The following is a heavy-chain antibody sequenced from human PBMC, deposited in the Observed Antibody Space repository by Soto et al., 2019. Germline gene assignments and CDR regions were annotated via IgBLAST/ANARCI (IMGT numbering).Heavy chain of an antibody. D-gene: IGHD6-13*01. CDR2: IYSSGST. V-gene: IGHV4-61*01. CDR3: ARAPIAATGSFDS. CDR1: GGAVSSGSYY. J-gene: IGHJ4*02. Sequence: PSETLSLTCTVSGGAVSSGSYYWGWIRQPPGKGLEWIGYIYSSGSTNYNPSLKSRVTISVDTSKSQFSLKLSSVTAADTAVYYCARAPIAATGSFDSWGQGTLVTVSS.